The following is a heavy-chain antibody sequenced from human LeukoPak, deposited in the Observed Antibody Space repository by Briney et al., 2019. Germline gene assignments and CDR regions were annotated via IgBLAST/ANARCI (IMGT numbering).Heavy chain of an antibody. J-gene: IGHJ4*02. Sequence: PGGSLRLSCAASGFTFSSYAMSWVRQAPGKGLEWVSAISGSGGSTYYADSVKGRFTISRDNSKNTLYLQMNSLRAEDTAVYYCARDPLPYDSSGYYFDYWGQGTLVTVSS. V-gene: IGHV3-23*01. CDR3: ARDPLPYDSSGYYFDY. CDR2: ISGSGGST. CDR1: GFTFSSYA. D-gene: IGHD3-22*01.